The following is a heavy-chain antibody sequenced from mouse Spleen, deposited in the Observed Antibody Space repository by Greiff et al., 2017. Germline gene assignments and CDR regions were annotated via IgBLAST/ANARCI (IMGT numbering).Heavy chain of an antibody. CDR3: ARNGYY. CDR1: GYTFTSYW. J-gene: IGHJ2*01. V-gene: IGHV1-69*01. Sequence: QVQLQQPGAELVMPGASVKLSCKASGYTFTSYWMHWVKQRPGQGLEWIGEIDPSDSYTNYNQKFKGKATLTVDKSSSTAYMQLSSLTSEDSAVYYCARNGYYWGQGTTLTVSS. CDR2: IDPSDSYT. D-gene: IGHD2-2*01.